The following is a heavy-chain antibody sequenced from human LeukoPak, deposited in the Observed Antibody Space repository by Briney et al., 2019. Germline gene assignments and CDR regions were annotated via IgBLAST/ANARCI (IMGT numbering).Heavy chain of an antibody. CDR3: AKDIYIYGYAYYFDS. V-gene: IGHV3-23*01. CDR1: GFSFSNYG. D-gene: IGHD3-16*01. CDR2: ITGSGDRT. Sequence: GGSLRLSCAAFGFSFSNYGMNWVRQAPGKGLEWVSGITGSGDRTYYADSVKGRFTISRDNSKNTVYLQMNSLRDEDTAVYYCAKDIYIYGYAYYFDSWGQGTLVTVSS. J-gene: IGHJ4*02.